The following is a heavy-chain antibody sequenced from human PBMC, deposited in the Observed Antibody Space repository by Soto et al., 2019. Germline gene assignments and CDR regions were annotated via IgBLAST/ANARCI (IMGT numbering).Heavy chain of an antibody. CDR2: ISYDGSNK. CDR1: GFTFSSYA. V-gene: IGHV3-30-3*01. D-gene: IGHD2-2*01. J-gene: IGHJ4*02. Sequence: PGGSLRLSCAASGFTFSSYAMNWVRQAPGKGLEWVALISYDGSNKYYADSVRGRFTISGDSSTNTLFLQMNSLRAADTAVYYCGRCTSTSCHLGSDYWGQGTLVTVS. CDR3: GRCTSTSCHLGSDY.